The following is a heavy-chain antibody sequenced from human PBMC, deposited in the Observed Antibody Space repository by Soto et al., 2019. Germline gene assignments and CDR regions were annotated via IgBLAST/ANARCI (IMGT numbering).Heavy chain of an antibody. CDR1: GFTLSTYA. CDR2: ISGSGANT. J-gene: IGHJ5*01. V-gene: IGHV3-23*01. Sequence: GGSLRLSCAASGFTLSTYAMSWVRQAPGKGLEWVSAISGSGANTYYADSVKGRFTISRDTSKNTLYLQMSSLRVEDTAVYYCAKKPYGDSGWFDSCGQGTRVTVST. CDR3: AKKPYGDSGWFDS. D-gene: IGHD4-17*01.